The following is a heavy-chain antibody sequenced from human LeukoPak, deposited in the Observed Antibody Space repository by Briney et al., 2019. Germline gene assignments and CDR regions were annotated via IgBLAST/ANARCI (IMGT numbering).Heavy chain of an antibody. V-gene: IGHV3-23*01. D-gene: IGHD6-13*01. Sequence: GGSLRLSCAASGFTFSSYAMSWVRQAPGKGLEWVSGISGSGGSTYYADSVKGRFTISRDNAKNSLYLQMNSLRAEDTAVYYCATDGGPEYSSSWYLYWGQGTLVTVSS. CDR1: GFTFSSYA. CDR2: ISGSGGST. J-gene: IGHJ4*02. CDR3: ATDGGPEYSSSWYLY.